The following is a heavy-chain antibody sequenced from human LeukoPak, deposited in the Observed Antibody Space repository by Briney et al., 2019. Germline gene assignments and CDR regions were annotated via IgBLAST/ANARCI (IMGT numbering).Heavy chain of an antibody. CDR1: GFTFSSYA. Sequence: GRSLRLSCAASGFTFSSYAMSWVRQAPGKGLEWVSAISGSGGSTYYADSVKGRFTISRDNSKNTLYLQMNSLRAEDTAVYYCAKERDIVVVPAAMQVGYWGQGTLVTVSS. CDR3: AKERDIVVVPAAMQVGY. CDR2: ISGSGGST. V-gene: IGHV3-23*01. J-gene: IGHJ4*02. D-gene: IGHD2-2*01.